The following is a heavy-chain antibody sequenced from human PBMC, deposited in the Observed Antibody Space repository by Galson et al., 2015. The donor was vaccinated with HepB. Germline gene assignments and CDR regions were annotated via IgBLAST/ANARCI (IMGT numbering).Heavy chain of an antibody. D-gene: IGHD4-23*01. V-gene: IGHV1-69*13. CDR3: ARAWMTTVVTGWFDP. CDR1: GGTFSSYA. Sequence: SVTVSCKASGGTFSSYAISWVRQAPGQGLEWMGGIIPIFGTANYAQKFQGRVTITADESTSTAYMELSSLRSEDTAVYYCARAWMTTVVTGWFDPWGQGTLVTVSS. CDR2: IIPIFGTA. J-gene: IGHJ5*02.